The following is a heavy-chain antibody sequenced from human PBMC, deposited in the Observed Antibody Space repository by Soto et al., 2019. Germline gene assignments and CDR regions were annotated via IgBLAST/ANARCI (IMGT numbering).Heavy chain of an antibody. Sequence: EVQLVESGGGLVQPGRSLRLSCAASGFIFDHYGMHWVRQAPGKGLEWVSGISWNSGTIDYADSVKGRFTISRDNAKNYLYLQMNSLGAEDTALYYCAKDARTDTSAWGWGQGTLVTVSS. D-gene: IGHD6-19*01. CDR1: GFIFDHYG. CDR2: ISWNSGTI. J-gene: IGHJ4*02. V-gene: IGHV3-9*01. CDR3: AKDARTDTSAWG.